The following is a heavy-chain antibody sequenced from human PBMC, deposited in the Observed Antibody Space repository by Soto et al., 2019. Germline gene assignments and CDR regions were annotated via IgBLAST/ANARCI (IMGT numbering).Heavy chain of an antibody. D-gene: IGHD3-16*02. CDR3: ARGRLGDMVFYYYYYGMDA. V-gene: IGHV1-69*13. CDR1: GGTFSSYA. Sequence: SVKVSCKAPGGTFSSYAISWVRQAPGQGLEWMGGIIPIFGTANYAQKFQGRVTITADESTSTAYMELSSLRSEDTAVYYCARGRLGDMVFYYYYYGMDAWGQGTTVTVSS. CDR2: IIPIFGTA. J-gene: IGHJ6*02.